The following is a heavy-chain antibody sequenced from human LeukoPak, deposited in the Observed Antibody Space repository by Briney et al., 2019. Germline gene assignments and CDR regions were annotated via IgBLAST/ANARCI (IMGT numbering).Heavy chain of an antibody. J-gene: IGHJ6*03. CDR2: ISAYNGNT. CDR3: ARVHYYDSSGYYFRYYYYMDV. CDR1: GYTFTSYG. V-gene: IGHV1-18*01. Sequence: ASVKVSCKASGYTFTSYGISWVRQAPGQGLEWMGWISAYNGNTNYAQKLQSRVTMTTDTSTSTAYMELRSLRSDDTAVYYCARVHYYDSSGYYFRYYYYMDVWGKGTTVTISS. D-gene: IGHD3-22*01.